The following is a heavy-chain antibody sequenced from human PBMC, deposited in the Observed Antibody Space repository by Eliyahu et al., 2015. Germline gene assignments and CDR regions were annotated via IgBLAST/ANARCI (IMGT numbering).Heavy chain of an antibody. Sequence: QLQLQESGPGLVKPSETLSLTCTVSGGSISSSSYYWGWIRQPPGKGLEWIGSIYYSGSTHHNPSLKSRVTISVDTSKNQFSLKLSSVTAADTAVYYCARLYPYWGSLGVFDPWGQGTLVTVSS. V-gene: IGHV4-39*01. CDR3: ARLYPYWGSLGVFDP. CDR2: IYYSGST. J-gene: IGHJ5*02. D-gene: IGHD2-21*01. CDR1: GGSISSSSYY.